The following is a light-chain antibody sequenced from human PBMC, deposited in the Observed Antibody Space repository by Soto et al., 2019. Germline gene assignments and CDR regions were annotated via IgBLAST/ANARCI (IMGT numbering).Light chain of an antibody. V-gene: IGKV3-20*01. CDR3: QQDGSSPYT. CDR2: SAS. J-gene: IGKJ5*01. CDR1: QSVSSSY. Sequence: QSPGTLSLSPGERATLSCRASQSVSSSYLAWYQQKPAQAPRLLIYSASGRDPPIPDRVSGRGSGPDFTLTICRLEPEGFAVYYCQQDGSSPYTFGQGTRLEIK.